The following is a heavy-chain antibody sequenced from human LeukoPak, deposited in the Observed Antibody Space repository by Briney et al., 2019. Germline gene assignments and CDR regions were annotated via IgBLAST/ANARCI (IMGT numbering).Heavy chain of an antibody. J-gene: IGHJ4*02. Sequence: GGSLRLSCAASGLTSSDYTMNWVRQSPGKGLEWVSGISVSDDSTYYADSVKGRFTISRDTSNNMLYLQMNSLRAEDTAVYYCARDRYCVSTNCPYDCWGQGTPVTVSS. CDR2: ISVSDDST. CDR3: ARDRYCVSTNCPYDC. CDR1: GLTSSDYT. V-gene: IGHV3-23*01. D-gene: IGHD2-2*01.